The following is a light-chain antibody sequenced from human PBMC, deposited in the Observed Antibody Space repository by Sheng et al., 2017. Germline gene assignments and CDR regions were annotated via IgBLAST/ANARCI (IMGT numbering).Light chain of an antibody. CDR1: QSVGAY. Sequence: EIVLTQSPGTLSLSPGARAALSCWASQSVGAYLAWYQHKPGQAPRLLIFDASNRATGIPARFTGSGSGTDFTLTISSLEPEDFAVYSCQQRAGWPITFGQGTRLEIK. CDR2: DAS. J-gene: IGKJ5*01. V-gene: IGKV3-11*01. CDR3: QQRAGWPIT.